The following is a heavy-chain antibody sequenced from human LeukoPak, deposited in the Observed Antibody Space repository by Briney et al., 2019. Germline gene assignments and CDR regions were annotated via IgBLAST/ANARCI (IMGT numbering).Heavy chain of an antibody. D-gene: IGHD6-6*01. CDR1: GFTFTSYA. V-gene: IGHV3-23*01. Sequence: GGSLRLSCAASGFTFTSYAMSWVRQAPGKGLEWVSVISDSGDDTYYADPVKGRFTISRDNSKNTLYLQMNSLRAEDTAIYYCARSNRPDYWGQGTLVTVSS. CDR3: ARSNRPDY. CDR2: ISDSGDDT. J-gene: IGHJ4*02.